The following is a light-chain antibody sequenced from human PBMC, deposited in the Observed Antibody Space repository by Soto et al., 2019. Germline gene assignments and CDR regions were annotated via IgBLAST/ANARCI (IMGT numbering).Light chain of an antibody. CDR1: QNINRR. CDR3: QQANSFPP. CDR2: AAS. J-gene: IGKJ5*01. V-gene: IGKV1-12*01. Sequence: DIQMTQSPSTLSGSVGDRVTITCRASQNINRRLAWYQQKPGKAPKLLIYAASSLQSGVPSRFSGSGSGTDFTLTISSLQPEDFATYYCQQANSFPPLGQGTRLEIK.